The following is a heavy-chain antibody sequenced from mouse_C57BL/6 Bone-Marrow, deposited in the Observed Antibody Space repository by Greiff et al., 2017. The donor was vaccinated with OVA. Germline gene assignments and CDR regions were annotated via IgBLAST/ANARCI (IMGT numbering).Heavy chain of an antibody. V-gene: IGHV1-55*01. CDR2: IYPGSGST. Sequence: QVQLQQPGAELVKPGASVKMSCKASGYTFTSYWITWVTQRPGQGLEWIGDIYPGSGSTNYNEKFKSKATLTVDTSSSAAYMQLSSLTSEDSAVYYCARRYYGSSYWYFDVWGTGTTVTVSS. J-gene: IGHJ1*03. D-gene: IGHD1-1*01. CDR1: GYTFTSYW. CDR3: ARRYYGSSYWYFDV.